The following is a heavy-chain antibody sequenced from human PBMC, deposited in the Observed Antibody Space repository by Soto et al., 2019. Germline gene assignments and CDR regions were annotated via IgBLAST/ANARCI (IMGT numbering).Heavy chain of an antibody. J-gene: IGHJ6*03. D-gene: IGHD3-10*01. CDR2: ISRSSQNI. V-gene: IGHV3-48*01. Sequence: EVQLVESGGGLVQPGGSLRLSCAASEFTFSTYAMNWVRQAPGKGLEWVSDISRSSQNIRYADSVKGRFTISRDNAKNSLYLQMNSLRAEDTAVYYCARDQSRGQVFYYYMDVWGKGTTVTVSS. CDR1: EFTFSTYA. CDR3: ARDQSRGQVFYYYMDV.